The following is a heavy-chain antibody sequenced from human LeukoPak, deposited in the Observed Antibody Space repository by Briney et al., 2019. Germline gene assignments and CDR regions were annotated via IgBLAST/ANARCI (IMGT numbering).Heavy chain of an antibody. J-gene: IGHJ6*03. Sequence: SSQTLSLTCTVSGGSISSGSYYWSWIRQPAGKGLEWIGRIYTSGSTNYNPSLKSRVTISVDTSKNQFSLKLSSVTAAHTAVYYCARAPYYYDSSGPWDHYYYMDVWGKGTTVTVSS. CDR2: IYTSGST. D-gene: IGHD3-22*01. V-gene: IGHV4-61*02. CDR1: GGSISSGSYY. CDR3: ARAPYYYDSSGPWDHYYYMDV.